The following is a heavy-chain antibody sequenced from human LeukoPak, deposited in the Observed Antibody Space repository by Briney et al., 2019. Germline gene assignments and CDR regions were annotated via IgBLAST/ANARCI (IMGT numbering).Heavy chain of an antibody. CDR2: ISWNSGSI. CDR1: GFTFDDYA. CDR3: AKGSSGRGGTVTFDY. Sequence: GRSLRLSCAASGFTFDDYAMHWVRQAPGKGLEWVSGISWNSGSIAYADSVKGRFTISRDNAKNSLYLQMNSLRAEDTALYYCAKGSSGRGGTVTFDYWGQGTLVTVSS. V-gene: IGHV3-9*01. D-gene: IGHD4-17*01. J-gene: IGHJ4*02.